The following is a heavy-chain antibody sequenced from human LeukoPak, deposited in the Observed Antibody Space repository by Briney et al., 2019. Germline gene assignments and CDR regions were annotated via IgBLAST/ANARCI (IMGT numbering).Heavy chain of an antibody. CDR3: ARGAKDLDY. J-gene: IGHJ4*02. CDR2: IYYSGST. Sequence: PSGTLSLTCAVSGGSISSSNWWSWIRQPPGKGLEWIGYIYYSGSTNYNPSLKSRVTISVDTSKNQFSLKLSSVTAADTAVYYCARGAKDLDYWGQGTLVTVSS. D-gene: IGHD3-10*01. V-gene: IGHV4-4*02. CDR1: GGSISSSNW.